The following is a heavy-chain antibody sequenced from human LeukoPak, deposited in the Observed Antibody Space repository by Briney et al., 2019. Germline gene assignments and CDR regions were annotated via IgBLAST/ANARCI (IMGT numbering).Heavy chain of an antibody. CDR3: ARVPNSGHSDY. D-gene: IGHD3-10*01. CDR2: ISADASKK. V-gene: IGHV3-30-3*01. Sequence: GGSLRLSCAASGFTFSSYAMHWVRQAPGKGLEWVAVISADASKKYYVDSVKGRFTVSRDDPKNTLYLQMDSLRREDTAVYYCARVPNSGHSDYWGQGTLVTVSS. CDR1: GFTFSSYA. J-gene: IGHJ4*02.